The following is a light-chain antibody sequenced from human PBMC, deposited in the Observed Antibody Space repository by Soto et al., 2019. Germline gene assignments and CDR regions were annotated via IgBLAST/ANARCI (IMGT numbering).Light chain of an antibody. J-gene: IGKJ4*01. CDR3: HQSHSIPRT. V-gene: IGKV1-39*01. CDR1: QNINMY. Sequence: DIQMTQSPSSLSASVGDRVTITCRASQNINMYLNWYQQKPGKAPRLLIYAASSLQSGVPSRFSGCGSGADFTLTIISLQPEDFATYYCHQSHSIPRTFVGGTKVDIK. CDR2: AAS.